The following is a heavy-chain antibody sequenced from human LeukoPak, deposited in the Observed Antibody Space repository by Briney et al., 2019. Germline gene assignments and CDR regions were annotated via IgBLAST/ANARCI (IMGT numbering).Heavy chain of an antibody. CDR2: ISSSGSTI. V-gene: IGHV3-48*03. Sequence: PGGSLRLSCAASGFTFSSYEMNWVRPAPGKGLEWVSYISSSGSTIYYADSVKGRFTISRDNAKNSLYLQMNSLRAEDTAVYYCARDRGRGGYESFDYWGQGTLVTVSS. J-gene: IGHJ4*02. D-gene: IGHD5-12*01. CDR1: GFTFSSYE. CDR3: ARDRGRGGYESFDY.